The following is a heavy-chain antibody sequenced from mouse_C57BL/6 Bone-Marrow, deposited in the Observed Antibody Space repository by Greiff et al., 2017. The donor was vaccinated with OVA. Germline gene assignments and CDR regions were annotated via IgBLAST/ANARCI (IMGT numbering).Heavy chain of an antibody. Sequence: SGAELVRPGASVKLSCTASGFNIKDDYMHWVKQRPEQGLEWIGWIDPENGDTEYASKFQGKATITADTSSNTAYLQLSSLTSEDTAVYYCTPRSSAWFAYWGQGTLVTVSA. V-gene: IGHV14-4*01. CDR2: IDPENGDT. CDR1: GFNIKDDY. J-gene: IGHJ3*01. CDR3: TPRSSAWFAY. D-gene: IGHD6-1*01.